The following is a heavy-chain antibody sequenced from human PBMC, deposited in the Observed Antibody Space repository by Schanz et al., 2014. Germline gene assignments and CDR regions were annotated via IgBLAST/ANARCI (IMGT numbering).Heavy chain of an antibody. J-gene: IGHJ3*02. CDR2: ISYSGST. D-gene: IGHD4-17*01. CDR1: GGSVSSGVDY. CDR3: ARDRGHGDLPGDI. Sequence: QVQLQESGPGLVKPSQTLSLTCTVSGGSVSSGVDYWSWIRQHPGKGLEWIGFISYSGSTYYNPSLKSRVTISVDTSKNQFSLNLSSATAADTAVYYCARDRGHGDLPGDIWGQGTMVTASS. V-gene: IGHV4-31*03.